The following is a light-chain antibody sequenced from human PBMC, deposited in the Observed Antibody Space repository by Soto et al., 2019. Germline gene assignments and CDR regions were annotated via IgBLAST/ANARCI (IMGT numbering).Light chain of an antibody. V-gene: IGLV2-14*01. J-gene: IGLJ1*01. CDR2: EVS. Sequence: QSALTQPASVSGSPGQSITISCTGTSSDVGGYNYVSWYQQHPGKAPKLIIYEVSNRPSGVSNRFSGSKSGNTASLTISGLQAEDEDDYYCNSYTSKSTGVFGTATKLTVL. CDR3: NSYTSKSTGV. CDR1: SSDVGGYNY.